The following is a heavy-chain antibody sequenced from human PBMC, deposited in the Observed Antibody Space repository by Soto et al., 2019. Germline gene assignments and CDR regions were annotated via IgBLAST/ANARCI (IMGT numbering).Heavy chain of an antibody. D-gene: IGHD3-9*01. CDR1: GGSLSNYG. CDR2: IIPVFGTA. V-gene: IGHV1-69*12. Sequence: QVQLVQSGAEVKKPGSSVKVSCKASGGSLSNYGISWVRQAPGQGLEWMGGIIPVFGTANYAQKFQGRVTITADESTSRVYMDVTSLRSEATAVYYCARGDATKIVVTTYYAMDVWGQGTTVTVSS. J-gene: IGHJ6*02. CDR3: ARGDATKIVVTTYYAMDV.